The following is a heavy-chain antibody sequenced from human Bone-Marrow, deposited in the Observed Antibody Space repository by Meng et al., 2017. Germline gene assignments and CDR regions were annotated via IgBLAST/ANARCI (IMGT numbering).Heavy chain of an antibody. J-gene: IGHJ6*02. CDR2: ISSSGSTI. D-gene: IGHD2-2*01. V-gene: IGHV3-48*03. CDR1: GFTFSSYE. Sequence: GEPLKISCAASGFTFSSYEMNWVRQAPGKGLEWVSYISSSGSTIYYADSVKGRFTISRDNAKNSLYLQMNSLRAEDTAVYYCAREQYQLLTYYYGMDVWGQGTTVTVSS. CDR3: AREQYQLLTYYYGMDV.